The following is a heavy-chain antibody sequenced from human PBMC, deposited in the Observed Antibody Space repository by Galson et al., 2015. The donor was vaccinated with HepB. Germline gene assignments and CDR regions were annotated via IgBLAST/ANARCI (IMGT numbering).Heavy chain of an antibody. CDR2: ISAYYGNT. CDR3: ARGDDILTTYYRGSDY. D-gene: IGHD3-9*01. J-gene: IGHJ4*02. CDR1: GYTFTSDG. V-gene: IGHV1-18*01. Sequence: SVKVSCKPSGYTFTSDGISWVRQASGQGLEWMGWISAYYGNTNPAQKFQGRVTMTTATSTTTGSMELRSLRSDDTAVYYCARGDDILTTYYRGSDYWGQGTLVSVSS.